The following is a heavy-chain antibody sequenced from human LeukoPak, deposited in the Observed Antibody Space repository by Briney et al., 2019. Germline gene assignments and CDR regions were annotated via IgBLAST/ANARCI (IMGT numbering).Heavy chain of an antibody. D-gene: IGHD6-19*01. V-gene: IGHV7-4-1*02. CDR3: ARLDQSSGWLYFQH. J-gene: IGHJ1*01. CDR1: GYTFTSYA. CDR2: INTNTGNP. Sequence: ASVKVSCKASGYTFTSYAMNWVRQAPGQGLEWMGWINTNTGNPTYAQGFTGRFVFSLDTSVSTAYLQISSLKAEDTAVYYCARLDQSSGWLYFQHWGQGTLVTVSS.